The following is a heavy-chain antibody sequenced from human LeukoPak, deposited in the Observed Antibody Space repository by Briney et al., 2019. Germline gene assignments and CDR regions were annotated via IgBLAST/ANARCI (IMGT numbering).Heavy chain of an antibody. CDR1: GFTFDDYA. V-gene: IGHV3-9*01. Sequence: SLRLSCAASGFTFDDYAMHWVRQAPGKGLVWVSGIIWNSGSKDYADSVKGRFTISRDNAKSSLYLQMNSLRAEDTALYYCAKDISSSPGRGTYYFDYWGQGTLVTVSS. CDR3: AKDISSSPGRGTYYFDY. J-gene: IGHJ4*02. D-gene: IGHD6-13*01. CDR2: IIWNSGSK.